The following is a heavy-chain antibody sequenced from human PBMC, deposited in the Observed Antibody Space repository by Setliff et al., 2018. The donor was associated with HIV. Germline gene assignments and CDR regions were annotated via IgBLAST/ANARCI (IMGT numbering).Heavy chain of an antibody. CDR2: IYASGST. CDR1: GGSISSGSYY. Sequence: SETLSLTCTVSGGSISSGSYYWSWNRQPAGKGLEWIGRIYASGSTNYNPSLKSRVTISVDTSKNQSSLKLSSVTAADTAVYYCARGTIVVVTAIRYYFDYWGQGTLVTVSS. V-gene: IGHV4-61*02. J-gene: IGHJ4*02. CDR3: ARGTIVVVTAIRYYFDY. D-gene: IGHD2-21*02.